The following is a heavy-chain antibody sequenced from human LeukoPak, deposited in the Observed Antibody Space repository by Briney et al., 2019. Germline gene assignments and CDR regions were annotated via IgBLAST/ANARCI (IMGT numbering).Heavy chain of an antibody. V-gene: IGHV3-21*04. CDR2: ISSSSSYI. CDR1: GFTFSSYS. CDR3: AKVRGYSYGYPHY. D-gene: IGHD5-18*01. Sequence: GGSLRLSCGVSGFTFSSYSMCWVRQAPGKGLEWVSFISSSSSYIYYADSVKGRFTISRDNSKNTLYLQMNSLRAEDTAVYYCAKVRGYSYGYPHYWGQGTLVTVSS. J-gene: IGHJ4*02.